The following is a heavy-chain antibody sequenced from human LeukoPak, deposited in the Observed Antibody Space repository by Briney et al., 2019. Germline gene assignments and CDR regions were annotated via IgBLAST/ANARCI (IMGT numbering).Heavy chain of an antibody. Sequence: GGSLRLSCAAPGFTFSSYEMNWVRQAPGKGLEWVSYISSSGSTIYYADSVKGRFTISRDNAENSLYLLLNSLRVEDTAVYYCARGSTLGSCTSSSCHNWFDPWGQGTLVTVSS. CDR2: ISSSGSTI. V-gene: IGHV3-48*03. D-gene: IGHD2-2*01. CDR1: GFTFSSYE. J-gene: IGHJ5*02. CDR3: ARGSTLGSCTSSSCHNWFDP.